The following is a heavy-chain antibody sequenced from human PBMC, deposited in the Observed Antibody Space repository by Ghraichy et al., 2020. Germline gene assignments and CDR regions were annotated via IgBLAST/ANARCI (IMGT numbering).Heavy chain of an antibody. D-gene: IGHD1-14*01. CDR3: AKKPLTGPQYNWFDP. J-gene: IGHJ5*02. CDR2: ISGSGGST. Sequence: ETLSLTCAASGFTFSSYAMSWVRQAPGKGLEWVSAISGSGGSTYYADSVKGRFTISRDNSKNTLYLQMNSLRAEDTAVYYCAKKPLTGPQYNWFDPWGQGTLVTVSS. CDR1: GFTFSSYA. V-gene: IGHV3-23*01.